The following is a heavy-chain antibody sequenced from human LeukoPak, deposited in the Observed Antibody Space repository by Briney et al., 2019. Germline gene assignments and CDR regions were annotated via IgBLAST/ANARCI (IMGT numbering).Heavy chain of an antibody. CDR2: IYSSGST. CDR3: ARNFGVGSVYFDY. D-gene: IGHD3-3*01. CDR1: GGSISSGSYY. Sequence: SEALSLTCTVSGGSISSGSYYWSWIWQPAGKGLEWIGRIYSSGSTNYNPSLKSRVTISVDTSKNQFSLKLSSVTAADTAVYYCARNFGVGSVYFDYWGQGTLVTVSS. J-gene: IGHJ4*02. V-gene: IGHV4-61*02.